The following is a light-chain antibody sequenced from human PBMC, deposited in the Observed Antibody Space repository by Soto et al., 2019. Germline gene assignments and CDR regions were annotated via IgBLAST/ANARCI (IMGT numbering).Light chain of an antibody. J-gene: IGKJ3*01. Sequence: EIVLTQSPATLSLSPGERATLSCRASQSVSSYLAWYQQKPGQPPRLLIYDAINRATDIPARFSGSGSGTDFTLTSRSLEPEDFAVYDCQHRSNWPLTFGPGTKVDIK. CDR1: QSVSSY. CDR2: DAI. V-gene: IGKV3-11*01. CDR3: QHRSNWPLT.